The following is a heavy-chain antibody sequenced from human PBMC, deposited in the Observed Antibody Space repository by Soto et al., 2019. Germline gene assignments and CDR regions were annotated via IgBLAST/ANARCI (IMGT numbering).Heavy chain of an antibody. D-gene: IGHD3-10*01. J-gene: IGHJ4*02. CDR2: IYHSGST. V-gene: IGHV4-4*02. CDR1: GGSISSSNW. CDR3: ARRWGEGRVDY. Sequence: QVQLQESGPGLVKPSGTLSLTCAVSGGSISSSNWWNWVRQPPGKGLQWIGEIYHSGSTNYIPSLKSRGTISVDKSRNQFSLKLSSVTAADTAVYYCARRWGEGRVDYWGQGTLVTVSS.